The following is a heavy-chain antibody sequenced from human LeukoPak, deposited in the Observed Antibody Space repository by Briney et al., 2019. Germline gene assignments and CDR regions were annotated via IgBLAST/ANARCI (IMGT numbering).Heavy chain of an antibody. CDR3: ARHDSDYYYYYMDV. D-gene: IGHD2-21*02. Sequence: SETLSLTCTVSGGSISSSSYYWGWIRQPPGKGLEWIGSIYYSGSTYYNPSLKSRVTISVDTSKNQFSLKLSSVTAADTAVYYCARHDSDYYYYYMDVWGKGTTVTVSS. CDR1: GGSISSSSYY. CDR2: IYYSGST. V-gene: IGHV4-39*01. J-gene: IGHJ6*03.